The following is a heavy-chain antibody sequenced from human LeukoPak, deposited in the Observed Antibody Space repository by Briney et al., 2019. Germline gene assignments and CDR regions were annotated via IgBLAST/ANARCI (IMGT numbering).Heavy chain of an antibody. J-gene: IGHJ4*02. Sequence: GSPILSCAASGFTFSNAWLSWVRQAPGKGLEWVGRVKGKTDGRTADYAAPVKGRFTVSRDDTKNTLYLQMNSLKAEAAAVYYCTTGWLRARRFEYWGLGTLVTVSS. CDR3: TTGWLRARRFEY. CDR1: GFTFSNAW. V-gene: IGHV3-15*01. D-gene: IGHD5-12*01. CDR2: VKGKTDGRTA.